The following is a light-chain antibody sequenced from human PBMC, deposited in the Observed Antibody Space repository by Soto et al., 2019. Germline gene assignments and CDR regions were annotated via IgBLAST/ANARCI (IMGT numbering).Light chain of an antibody. CDR2: AAS. J-gene: IGKJ1*01. V-gene: IGKV1-39*01. CDR3: QQYNTYSWT. Sequence: DIQMTQSPSSLSASVEDRVIITCRASQSISNHLNWYQQKPGKAPKLLIFAASSLQSGVPSRFSGSRSGPDFTLTISSLQPDDFATYYCQQYNTYSWTFGQGTKEDIK. CDR1: QSISNH.